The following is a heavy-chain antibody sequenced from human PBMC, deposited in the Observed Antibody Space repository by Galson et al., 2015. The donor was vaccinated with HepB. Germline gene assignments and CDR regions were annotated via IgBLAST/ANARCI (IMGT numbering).Heavy chain of an antibody. Sequence: SLRLSCAASGFTFSSYKMHWVRQAPGKGLEWVAVISYDGNNKYYADSVKGRFTISRDNSKDTLYLHMNSLRAEDTAVYYCARALAGAIYRSGWYDAFDIWGQGTMVTVSS. CDR2: ISYDGNNK. CDR3: ARALAGAIYRSGWYDAFDI. J-gene: IGHJ3*02. CDR1: GFTFSSYK. V-gene: IGHV3-30*04. D-gene: IGHD6-19*01.